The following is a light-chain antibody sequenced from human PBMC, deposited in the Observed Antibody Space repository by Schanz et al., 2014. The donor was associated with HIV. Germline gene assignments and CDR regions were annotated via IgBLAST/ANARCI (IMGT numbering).Light chain of an antibody. CDR1: SGSIASDS. Sequence: NFMLTQPPSVSESPGKTVAIPCTRSSGSIASDSVQWYRHRPGSAPTVVIYGNDQSASGVPDRFSGSIDTPSNSASLTISGLETEDEADYFCHSCDGRSLGVFGGGTKLTVL. CDR2: GND. J-gene: IGLJ3*02. V-gene: IGLV6-57*04. CDR3: HSCDGRSLGV.